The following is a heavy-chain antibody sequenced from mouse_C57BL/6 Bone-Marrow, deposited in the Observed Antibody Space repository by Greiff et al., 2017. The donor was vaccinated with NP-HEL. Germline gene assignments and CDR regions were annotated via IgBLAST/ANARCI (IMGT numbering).Heavy chain of an antibody. CDR2: IHPNSGST. J-gene: IGHJ4*01. CDR3: ARVTTFHAMDY. Sequence: QVHVKQSGAELVKPGASVKLSCKASGYTFTSYWMHWVKQRPGQGLEWIGMIHPNSGSTNYNEKFKSKATLTVDKSSSTAYMQLSSLTSEDSAVYYCARVTTFHAMDYWGQGTSVTVSS. D-gene: IGHD2-3*01. V-gene: IGHV1-64*01. CDR1: GYTFTSYW.